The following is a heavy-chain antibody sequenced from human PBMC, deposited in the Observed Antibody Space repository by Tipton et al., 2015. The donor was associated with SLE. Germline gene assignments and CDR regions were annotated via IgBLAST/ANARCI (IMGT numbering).Heavy chain of an antibody. CDR2: IEQDGSEK. J-gene: IGHJ6*03. Sequence: SLRLSCAASGFTFSNYWMSWVRQAPGKGLEWVANIEQDGSEKDYVHSVKGRFTISRDNAKNSLYLEMHSLRVEDAAVYYCARAGLAITEAFWGGKNYYYSYMDVWGKGTTVTISS. V-gene: IGHV3-7*01. CDR1: GFTFSNYW. D-gene: IGHD7-27*01. CDR3: ARAGLAITEAFWGGKNYYYSYMDV.